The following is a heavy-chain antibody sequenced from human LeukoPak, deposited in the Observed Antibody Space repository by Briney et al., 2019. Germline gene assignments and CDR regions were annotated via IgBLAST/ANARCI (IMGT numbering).Heavy chain of an antibody. J-gene: IGHJ6*02. CDR3: ARSNYYDSSGYPNYGMDV. CDR1: GFTFSSYG. Sequence: QTGGSLRLSCAASGFTFSSYGMNWVRQAPGKGLEWVSSISSSSSYIYCADSVKGRFTISRDNAKNSLYLQMNSLRAEDTAVYYCARSNYYDSSGYPNYGMDVWGQGTTVTVSS. CDR2: ISSSSSYI. V-gene: IGHV3-21*01. D-gene: IGHD3-22*01.